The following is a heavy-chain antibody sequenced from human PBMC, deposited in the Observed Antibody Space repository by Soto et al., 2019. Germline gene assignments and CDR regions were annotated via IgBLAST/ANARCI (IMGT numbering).Heavy chain of an antibody. D-gene: IGHD3-22*01. CDR3: ARGGYYDSSGSRNYHYYGMNV. V-gene: IGHV1-18*01. J-gene: IGHJ6*02. Sequence: QAQLVQSGPEVKKPGASVKVSCKASGYRFTSYGISWVRQAPGQGLEWLGWISAYDDNTKYAQTYQGRVSISPDTSTNTAYMELRSLRSDDTAMYYCARGGYYDSSGSRNYHYYGMNVWGQGTTVTVSS. CDR1: GYRFTSYG. CDR2: ISAYDDNT.